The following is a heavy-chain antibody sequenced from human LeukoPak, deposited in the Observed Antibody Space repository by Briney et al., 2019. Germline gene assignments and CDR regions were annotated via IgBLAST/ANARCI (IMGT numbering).Heavy chain of an antibody. V-gene: IGHV1-18*01. D-gene: IGHD1-1*01. J-gene: IGHJ6*02. CDR2: ISAYNGNT. Sequence: ASVKVSRKASGYTFTSYGISWVRQAPGQGLEWMGWISAYNGNTNYAQKLQGRVTMTTDTSTSTAYMELRSLRSDDTAVYYCARGGPTGTVDYGMDVWGQGTTVTVSS. CDR3: ARGGPTGTVDYGMDV. CDR1: GYTFTSYG.